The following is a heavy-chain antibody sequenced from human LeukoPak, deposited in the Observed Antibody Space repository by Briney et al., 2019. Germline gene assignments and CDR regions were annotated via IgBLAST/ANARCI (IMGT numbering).Heavy chain of an antibody. Sequence: PSETLSLTCTVSGGSISSSSYYWGWIRQPPGKGLEWIGNIYYSGSTYYNPSLKSRVTISVDTAKNQFCLKLHSVTAADTAVVCGGSNWSDFDYWGQGILVTVSS. CDR3: GSNWSDFDY. D-gene: IGHD1-1*01. CDR2: IYYSGST. V-gene: IGHV4-39*07. CDR1: GGSISSSSYY. J-gene: IGHJ4*02.